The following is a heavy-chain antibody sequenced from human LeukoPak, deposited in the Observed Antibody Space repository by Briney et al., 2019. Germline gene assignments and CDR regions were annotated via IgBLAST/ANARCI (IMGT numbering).Heavy chain of an antibody. J-gene: IGHJ4*02. D-gene: IGHD1-26*01. V-gene: IGHV3-33*01. CDR2: IWHDGGNK. CDR1: GFTFSSYG. CDR3: ARASSGSYSHLDY. Sequence: QSGGSLRLSCEASGFTFSSYGMHWVRQAPGKGLEWVAVIWHDGGNKYYADSVKGRFTVSRDNSKNTLYLQMNSLRVEDTAVYYCARASSGSYSHLDYWGQGSLVTVSS.